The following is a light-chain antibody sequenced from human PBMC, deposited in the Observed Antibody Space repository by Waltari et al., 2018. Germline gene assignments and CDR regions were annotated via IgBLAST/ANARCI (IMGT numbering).Light chain of an antibody. Sequence: DIQMTQSPSSLSASIGDRVTITCQASQDINNWLAWYHQKPGKAPNLLIYTASTLQSGVPSRFSGSGSGTEFTLTISSLQPEDFATYYCQQYNGYSTFGGGTKVEIK. CDR1: QDINNW. CDR2: TAS. V-gene: IGKV1D-16*01. CDR3: QQYNGYST. J-gene: IGKJ4*01.